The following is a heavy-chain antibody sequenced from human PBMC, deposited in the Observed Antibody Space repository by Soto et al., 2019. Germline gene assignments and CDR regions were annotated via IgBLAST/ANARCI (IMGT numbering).Heavy chain of an antibody. J-gene: IGHJ4*02. CDR2: IYYDGST. CDR1: GGSISNNNYY. CDR3: ATVLIGATRHPDSDS. Sequence: PSETLSLTCTVSGGSISNNNYYWAWIRQPPGKGLSWIASIYYDGSTYYNSSLKSRVTISRDTSKNHFSLRLTSMTAADTAVYYCATVLIGATRHPDSDSWGQGTLVTVSS. D-gene: IGHD2-15*01. V-gene: IGHV4-39*02.